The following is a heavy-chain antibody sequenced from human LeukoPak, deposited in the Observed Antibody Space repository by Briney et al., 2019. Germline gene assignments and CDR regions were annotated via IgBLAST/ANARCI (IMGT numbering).Heavy chain of an antibody. V-gene: IGHV1-69*04. CDR1: GGTFSSYA. CDR3: ASYYHDSSGYPY. Sequence: ASVKVSCKVSGGTFSSYAISWVRQAPGQGLEWMGRIIPILGIANYAQKFQGRVTITTDESTSTAYMELSSLRSEDTAVYYCASYYHDSSGYPYWGQGTLVTVSS. CDR2: IIPILGIA. D-gene: IGHD3-22*01. J-gene: IGHJ4*02.